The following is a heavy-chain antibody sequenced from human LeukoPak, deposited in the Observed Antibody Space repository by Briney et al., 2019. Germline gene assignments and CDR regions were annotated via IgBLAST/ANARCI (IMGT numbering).Heavy chain of an antibody. V-gene: IGHV1-69*05. CDR2: IIPIFGTA. CDR1: GGTFSSYA. CDR3: ARRMGSSWYPNWFDP. Sequence: SVRVSCKASGGTFSSYAISWVRQAPGQGLEWMGGIIPIFGTANYAQKFQGRVTITTDESTSTAYMELSSLRSEDTAVYYCARRMGSSWYPNWFDPWGQGTLVTVSS. J-gene: IGHJ5*02. D-gene: IGHD6-13*01.